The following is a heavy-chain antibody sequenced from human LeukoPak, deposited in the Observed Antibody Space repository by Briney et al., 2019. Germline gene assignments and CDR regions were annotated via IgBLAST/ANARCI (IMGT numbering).Heavy chain of an antibody. CDR2: ISYDGSNK. J-gene: IGHJ6*02. Sequence: GGSLRLSCAASGFTFSSYAMHWVRQAPGKGLEWVAVISYDGSNKYYADSVKGRFTISRDNSKNTLYLQMNSLRAEDTAVYYCARDIDDSGWYHYGMDVWGQGTTVTVSS. CDR1: GFTFSSYA. D-gene: IGHD6-19*01. V-gene: IGHV3-30-3*01. CDR3: ARDIDDSGWYHYGMDV.